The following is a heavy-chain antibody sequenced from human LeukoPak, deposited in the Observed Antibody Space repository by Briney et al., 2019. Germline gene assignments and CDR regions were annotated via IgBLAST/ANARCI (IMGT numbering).Heavy chain of an antibody. CDR1: GFTFSSYA. J-gene: IGHJ4*02. D-gene: IGHD3-10*01. CDR2: ISYDGSNK. CDR3: AREGTFGELLPFDF. V-gene: IGHV3-30-3*01. Sequence: GGSLRLSCAASGFTFSSYAMHWVRQAPGKGLEWVAVISYDGSNKYYADSVKGRFTISRDNSKNTLYLQMNSLRAEDTAMYYCAREGTFGELLPFDFWGQGTLVTVSS.